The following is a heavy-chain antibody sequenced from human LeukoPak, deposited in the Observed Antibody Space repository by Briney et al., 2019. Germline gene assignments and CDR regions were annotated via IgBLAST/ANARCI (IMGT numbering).Heavy chain of an antibody. J-gene: IGHJ4*02. CDR1: GFTFSTYN. CDR2: ISSTSSTI. CDR3: ARDQISSSLYKEPLDY. V-gene: IGHV3-48*02. D-gene: IGHD6-13*01. Sequence: QPGGSLRLSCAASGFTFSTYNMNWVRQAPGKGLEWVSYISSTSSTIHYADSVKGRFTISRDNAKNSLYLQMNSLRDEDTAVYYCARDQISSSLYKEPLDYWGQGTLVTVSS.